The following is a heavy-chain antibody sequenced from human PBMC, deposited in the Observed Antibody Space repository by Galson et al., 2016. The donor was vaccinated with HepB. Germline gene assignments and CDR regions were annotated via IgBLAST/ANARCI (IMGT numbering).Heavy chain of an antibody. Sequence: SLRLSCAASGFIFDDYAMHWVRQAPGKGLEWVSLISWDGGRTFYAASVKGRFITSSNSSKNSLHLQMNSLRTEDTAFYYCAKADNSGYPLYYWGQGTLVTVSS. CDR2: ISWDGGRT. CDR3: AKADNSGYPLYY. J-gene: IGHJ4*02. D-gene: IGHD3-22*01. V-gene: IGHV3-43*01. CDR1: GFIFDDYA.